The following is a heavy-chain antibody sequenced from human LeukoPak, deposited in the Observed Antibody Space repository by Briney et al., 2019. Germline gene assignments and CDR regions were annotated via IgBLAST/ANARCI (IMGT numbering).Heavy chain of an antibody. D-gene: IGHD6-13*01. CDR3: AKGRIAAAGRLDY. CDR2: ISSSSSTI. Sequence: GGSLRLSCAASGFTFSSYSMNWVRQAPGKGLEWVSYISSSSSTIYYADSVKGRFTISRDNAKNSLYLQMNSLRAEDTAVYYCAKGRIAAAGRLDYWGQGTLVTVSS. V-gene: IGHV3-48*01. J-gene: IGHJ4*02. CDR1: GFTFSSYS.